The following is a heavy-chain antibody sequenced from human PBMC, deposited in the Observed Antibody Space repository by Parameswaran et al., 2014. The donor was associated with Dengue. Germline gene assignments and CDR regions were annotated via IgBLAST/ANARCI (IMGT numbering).Heavy chain of an antibody. V-gene: IGHV1-69*01. CDR3: ASGYESIFGVVTDY. D-gene: IGHD3-3*01. Sequence: SWVRQAPGQGLEWMGGIIPIFGTANYAQRFQGRVTITADESTSTAYMELSSLRSEDTAVYYCASGYESIFGVVTDYWSQGTLVTVS. CDR2: IIPIFGTA. J-gene: IGHJ4*02.